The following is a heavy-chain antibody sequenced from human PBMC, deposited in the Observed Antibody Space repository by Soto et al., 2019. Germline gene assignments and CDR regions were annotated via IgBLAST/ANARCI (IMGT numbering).Heavy chain of an antibody. CDR3: ARGYCTATICDPWLDP. V-gene: IGHV5-51*01. CDR1: GYAFSSYW. D-gene: IGHD2-8*02. J-gene: IGHJ5*01. Sequence: GESLKISCHGSGYAFSSYWIAWVRQMPWKGLEWMGIIYPGDSDTRYSPSFQGQVTISVDKSITTAYLQWSSLKASDTAMYYCARGYCTATICDPWLDPWGKGTLVTVSS. CDR2: IYPGDSDT.